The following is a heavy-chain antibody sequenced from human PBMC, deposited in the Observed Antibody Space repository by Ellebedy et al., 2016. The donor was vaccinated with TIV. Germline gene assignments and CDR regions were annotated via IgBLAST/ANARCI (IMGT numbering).Heavy chain of an antibody. CDR3: AKDDTMVRGSPSFGWFDP. D-gene: IGHD3-10*01. CDR1: GFTFSSYA. V-gene: IGHV3-23*01. CDR2: ISGSGGST. J-gene: IGHJ5*02. Sequence: GESLKISCAASGFTFSSYAMSWVRQAPGKGLEWVSAISGSGGSTYYADSVKGRFTISRDNSKNTLYLQMNSLRAEDTAVYYCAKDDTMVRGSPSFGWFDPWGQGTLVTVSS.